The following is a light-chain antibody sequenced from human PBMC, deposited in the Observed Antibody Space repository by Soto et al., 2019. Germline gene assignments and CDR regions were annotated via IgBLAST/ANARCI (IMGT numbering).Light chain of an antibody. Sequence: DIQMTQSPSSLSESAGDRVTITCRASQGIRNDLGWYQQKPGKAPKLLIYAASSLESGVPSRFSGSGSGTDFTLTISSLQPEDFATYYCQQSYSTLWTFGQGTKVDIK. J-gene: IGKJ1*01. CDR3: QQSYSTLWT. V-gene: IGKV1-39*01. CDR1: QGIRND. CDR2: AAS.